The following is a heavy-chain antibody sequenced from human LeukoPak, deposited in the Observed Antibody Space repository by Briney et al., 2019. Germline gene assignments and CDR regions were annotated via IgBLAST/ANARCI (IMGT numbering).Heavy chain of an antibody. CDR2: IYYSGST. CDR1: GGSISRYY. CDR3: ARHDMDVAGGGLDYFDY. D-gene: IGHD1-26*01. Sequence: SETLSLTRTVSGGSISRYYWSWIRQPPGKGLEWIGYIYYSGSTNYNPSLKSRVAISVDTSKNQFSLNLSSVTAADTALYYCARHDMDVAGGGLDYFDYWGQGTLVTVSS. V-gene: IGHV4-59*08. J-gene: IGHJ4*02.